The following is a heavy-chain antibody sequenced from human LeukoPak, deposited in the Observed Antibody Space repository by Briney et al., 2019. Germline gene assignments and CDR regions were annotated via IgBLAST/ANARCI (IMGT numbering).Heavy chain of an antibody. Sequence: GGSLRLSCAASGFTFSSYAMSWVRQAPGKGLEWVSAISGSGGSTYYADSVKGRFTISRDNSKNTLYLQMNSLRAEDTAVYYCAKERGYYDFWSGYYKGRNDAFDIWGQGTMVTVSS. V-gene: IGHV3-23*01. CDR3: AKERGYYDFWSGYYKGRNDAFDI. CDR1: GFTFSSYA. CDR2: ISGSGGST. J-gene: IGHJ3*02. D-gene: IGHD3-3*01.